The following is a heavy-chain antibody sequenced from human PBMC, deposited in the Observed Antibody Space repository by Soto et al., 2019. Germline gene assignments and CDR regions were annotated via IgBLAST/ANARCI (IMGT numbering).Heavy chain of an antibody. CDR1: GGTFSSYA. Sequence: QVQLVQSGAEVKKPGSSVKVSCKASGGTFSSYAISWVRQAPGQGLEWMGGIIPIFGTANYVQKFQGRVTITADESTSTADMELSSLRSEDTAVYYCARGHIAATGSEGDYYYYYGMDVWGQGTTVTVSS. V-gene: IGHV1-69*12. D-gene: IGHD6-13*01. CDR2: IIPIFGTA. CDR3: ARGHIAATGSEGDYYYYYGMDV. J-gene: IGHJ6*02.